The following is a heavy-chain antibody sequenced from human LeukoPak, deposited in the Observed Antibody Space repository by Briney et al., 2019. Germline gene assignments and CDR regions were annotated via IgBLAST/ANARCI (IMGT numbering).Heavy chain of an antibody. CDR1: GYTFTGYY. CDR3: ARVLGVAAAGPLDY. V-gene: IGHV1-2*02. D-gene: IGHD6-13*01. CDR2: INPNSGGT. J-gene: IGHJ4*02. Sequence: ASVKVSCKASGYTFTGYYMHWVRQAPGQGLEWMGWINPNSGGTNYAHEFQDRVTMTRDTSINTAYMELSNLRSNDTAVYFCARVLGVAAAGPLDYWGQGTLVTVSS.